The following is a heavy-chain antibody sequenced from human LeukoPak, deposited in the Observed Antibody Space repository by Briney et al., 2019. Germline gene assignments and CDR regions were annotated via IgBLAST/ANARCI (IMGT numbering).Heavy chain of an antibody. Sequence: PGGSLRLSCAASGFTFSSYSMNWVRQAPGKGLEWVSSISSSSSYIYYADSVKGRFTTSRDNAKNSLYLQMNSLRAEDTAVYYCARCCHYYDSSGYSGDYWGQGTLVTVSS. J-gene: IGHJ4*02. V-gene: IGHV3-21*01. D-gene: IGHD3-22*01. CDR2: ISSSSSYI. CDR3: ARCCHYYDSSGYSGDY. CDR1: GFTFSSYS.